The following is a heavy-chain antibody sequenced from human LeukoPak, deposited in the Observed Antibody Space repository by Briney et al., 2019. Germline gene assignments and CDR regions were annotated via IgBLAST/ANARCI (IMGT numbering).Heavy chain of an antibody. J-gene: IGHJ2*01. V-gene: IGHV1-2*02. CDR1: GYIFTGYY. CDR3: ARYSSSYWYFDL. D-gene: IGHD6-13*01. CDR2: INPNSGGT. Sequence: ASVKVSCKASGYIFTGYYMHWVRQAPGQGLEGMGWINPNSGGTNYAQKFQGRVTMTTDTSISTAYMELSRLRSDDTAVYYCARYSSSYWYFDLWGRGTLVTVSS.